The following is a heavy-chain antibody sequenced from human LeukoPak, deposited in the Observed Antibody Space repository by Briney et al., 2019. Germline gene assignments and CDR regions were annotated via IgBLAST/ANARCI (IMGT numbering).Heavy chain of an antibody. Sequence: GGSLRLSCAASGFTFDDHAMHLVRQAPGKGLEWVSLISWDGGSTYYADSVKGRFTISRDNRKNSLYLQMNSLRAEDTALYYCAKGSIDYYDSSGPACGYFDYWGQGTLVNVSS. CDR3: AKGSIDYYDSSGPACGYFDY. D-gene: IGHD3-22*01. CDR2: ISWDGGST. CDR1: GFTFDDHA. J-gene: IGHJ4*01. V-gene: IGHV3-43D*03.